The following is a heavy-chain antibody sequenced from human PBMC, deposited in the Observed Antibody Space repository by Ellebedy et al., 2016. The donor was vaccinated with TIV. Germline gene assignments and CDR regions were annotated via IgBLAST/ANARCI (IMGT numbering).Heavy chain of an antibody. CDR1: GFTFSSYG. D-gene: IGHD3-22*01. CDR2: ISYDGSNK. V-gene: IGHV3-30*18. CDR3: AKDGGGYYYDSSGQVDY. J-gene: IGHJ4*02. Sequence: GESLKISCAASGFTFSSYGMHWVRQAPGKGLEWVAVISYDGSNKYYADSVKGRFTISRDNSKNTLYLQMNSLRAEDTAVYYGAKDGGGYYYDSSGQVDYWGQGTLVTVSS.